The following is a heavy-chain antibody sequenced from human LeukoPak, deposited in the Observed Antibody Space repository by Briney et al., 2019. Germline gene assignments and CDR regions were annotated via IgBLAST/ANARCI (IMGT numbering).Heavy chain of an antibody. CDR2: MSPNSGNT. D-gene: IGHD6-19*01. V-gene: IGHV1-8*01. CDR1: GHTFTSFD. CDR3: VRGIGVAGDY. Sequence: ASVKVSCKASGHTFTSFDINWMRQATGQGLEWMGWMSPNSGNTGYAQKFQGRVTMTTNTSISTAYMELSSLRSEDTAMYYCVRGIGVAGDYWGQGTLVTVSS. J-gene: IGHJ4*02.